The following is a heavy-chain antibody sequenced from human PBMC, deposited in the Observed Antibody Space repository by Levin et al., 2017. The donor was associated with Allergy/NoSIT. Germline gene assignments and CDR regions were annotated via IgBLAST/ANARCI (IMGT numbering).Heavy chain of an antibody. Sequence: ASVKVSCKASGNSFTNYGINWVRQAPGQGLEWMGWISAFHGDTKYAQRLQGRVTMTTDTSTSTAYMELRSLRSDDPAVYYCASDSTAYCSSSSGYRRSWFDPWGQGTLVTVSS. V-gene: IGHV1-18*01. D-gene: IGHD2-2*01. CDR3: ASDSTAYCSSSSGYRRSWFDP. CDR2: ISAFHGDT. J-gene: IGHJ5*02. CDR1: GNSFTNYG.